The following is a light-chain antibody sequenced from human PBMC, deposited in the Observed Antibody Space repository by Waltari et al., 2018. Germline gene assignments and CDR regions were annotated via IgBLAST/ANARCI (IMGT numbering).Light chain of an antibody. CDR1: QDIHKY. V-gene: IGKV1-33*01. Sequence: DIKMTQSPSYLSASVGDRVTITCQASQDIHKYLNWYHQKPGKAPKLLISGASKLEMGVPSRFSGSGSGTDFTFTITSLQPEDIGTYYCQQYNNLVLTFGQGTRLEIK. CDR3: QQYNNLVLT. CDR2: GAS. J-gene: IGKJ5*01.